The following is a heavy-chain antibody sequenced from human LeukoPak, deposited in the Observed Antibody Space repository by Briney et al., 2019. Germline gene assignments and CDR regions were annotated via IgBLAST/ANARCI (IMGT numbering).Heavy chain of an antibody. V-gene: IGHV3-74*01. CDR1: GFTFSRYW. J-gene: IGHJ4*02. Sequence: GGSLRLSCAASGFTFSRYWMQWVRQAPGTGLVPVSRINNDGRTTTYADSLQGRFTISRDNAKNTLYLQMNSLRAEDTALYYCARLNGDYAKGDYWGQGTLVTVS. CDR3: ARLNGDYAKGDY. D-gene: IGHD4-17*01. CDR2: INNDGRTT.